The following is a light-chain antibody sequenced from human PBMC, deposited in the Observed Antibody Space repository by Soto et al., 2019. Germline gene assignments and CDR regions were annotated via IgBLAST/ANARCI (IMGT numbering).Light chain of an antibody. V-gene: IGLV2-14*01. J-gene: IGLJ1*01. CDR1: SRDVGGYNY. CDR3: SSYTSSSTLAV. CDR2: DVS. Sequence: SALTQPASVSGSPGQSITISCTGTSRDVGGYNYVSWYQQHPGKAPKLMIYDVSNRPSGVSNRFSGSKSGNTASLTISGLQAEDEADYYCSSYTSSSTLAVFGTGTKVTVL.